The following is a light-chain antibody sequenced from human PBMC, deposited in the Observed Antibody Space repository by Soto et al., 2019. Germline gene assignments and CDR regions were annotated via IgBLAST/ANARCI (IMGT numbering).Light chain of an antibody. V-gene: IGKV3-20*01. Sequence: EIILTQSPASLSVSPGERATLSCRASQSVNNNLAWYQQKRGQAPRLLMYDAASRPGGIPDRFSGSGFGTEFTLTISRLEPEDFAVYYCQQYGDSPYTFGQGTKLEIK. CDR3: QQYGDSPYT. CDR1: QSVNNN. CDR2: DAA. J-gene: IGKJ2*01.